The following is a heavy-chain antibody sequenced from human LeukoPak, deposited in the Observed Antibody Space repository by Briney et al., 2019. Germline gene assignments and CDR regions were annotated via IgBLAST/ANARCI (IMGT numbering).Heavy chain of an antibody. CDR2: IYSGGST. V-gene: IGHV3-66*01. CDR3: ARDRYSSGWYGSLGY. D-gene: IGHD6-19*01. J-gene: IGHJ4*02. CDR1: GFTVSSNY. Sequence: PGGSLRLSCAASGFTVSSNYMSWVRQAPGKGLEWVSVIYSGGSTCYADSVKGRFTISRDNSKNTLYLQMNSLRAEDTAVYYCARDRYSSGWYGSLGYWGQGTLVTVSS.